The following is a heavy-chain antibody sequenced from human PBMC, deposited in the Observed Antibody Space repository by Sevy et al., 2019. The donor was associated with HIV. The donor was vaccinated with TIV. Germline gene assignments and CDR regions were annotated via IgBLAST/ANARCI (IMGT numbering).Heavy chain of an antibody. J-gene: IGHJ4*02. Sequence: GPLRLSCAASGFTFSSYSMNWVRQAPGKGLEWVSYISSSSSTIYYADSVKGRFTISRDNAKNSLYLQMNSLRDEDTAVYYCVRERSGSFDYWGQGTLVTVSS. CDR1: GFTFSSYS. V-gene: IGHV3-48*02. D-gene: IGHD3-22*01. CDR3: VRERSGSFDY. CDR2: ISSSSSTI.